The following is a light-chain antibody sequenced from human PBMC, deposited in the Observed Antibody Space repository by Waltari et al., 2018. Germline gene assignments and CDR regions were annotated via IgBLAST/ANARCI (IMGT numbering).Light chain of an antibody. V-gene: IGLV2-11*01. Sequence: SALTQPRSVSGSPGQSVPISCTGTTNDLGSYNYVPWYQPHPGKAPKLIILDVTKRPSGVPDRLSGSKSGNTASLTISGLRAEDEAEYYCCSYAGSYTWVFGGGTKLTVV. CDR3: CSYAGSYTWV. CDR1: TNDLGSYNY. J-gene: IGLJ3*02. CDR2: DVT.